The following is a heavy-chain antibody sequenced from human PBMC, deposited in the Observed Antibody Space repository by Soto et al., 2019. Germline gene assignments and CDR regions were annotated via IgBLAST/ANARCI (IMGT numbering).Heavy chain of an antibody. Sequence: ASVKVSCKASGGTFSSYAISWVRQAPGQGLEWMGGIIPIFGTANYAQKFQGRVTITADESTSTAYMELSSLRSEDTAVYYCARGREMATIYSHMDAFDIWGQGTMVTVSS. CDR1: GGTFSSYA. J-gene: IGHJ3*02. CDR3: ARGREMATIYSHMDAFDI. CDR2: IIPIFGTA. V-gene: IGHV1-69*13. D-gene: IGHD5-12*01.